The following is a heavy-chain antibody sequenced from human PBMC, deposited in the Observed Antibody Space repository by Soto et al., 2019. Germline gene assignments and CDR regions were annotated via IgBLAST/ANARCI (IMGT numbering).Heavy chain of an antibody. CDR3: ASLYSSSWYRPPNDAFDI. D-gene: IGHD6-13*01. J-gene: IGHJ3*02. V-gene: IGHV3-7*01. CDR1: GFTFSSYW. CDR2: IKQDGSEK. Sequence: GGSLRLSCAASGFTFSSYWMGWVRQAPGKGLEWVANIKQDGSEKYYVDSVKGRFTISRDNAKNSLYLQMNSLRAEDTAVYYCASLYSSSWYRPPNDAFDIWGQGTMVTVSS.